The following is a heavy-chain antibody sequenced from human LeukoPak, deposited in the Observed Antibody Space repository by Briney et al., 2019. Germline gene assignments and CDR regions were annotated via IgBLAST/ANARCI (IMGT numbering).Heavy chain of an antibody. CDR1: GGTFSSYA. V-gene: IGHV1-69*04. CDR2: IIPILGIA. Sequence: SVKVSCKASGGTFSSYAISWVRQAPGQGLEWMGRIIPILGIANYAHKFQGRVTITADESTSTAYMELSRLRSEDTAVYYCARDLPPYEMATIRGFDYWGQGTLVTVSS. D-gene: IGHD5-12*01. J-gene: IGHJ4*02. CDR3: ARDLPPYEMATIRGFDY.